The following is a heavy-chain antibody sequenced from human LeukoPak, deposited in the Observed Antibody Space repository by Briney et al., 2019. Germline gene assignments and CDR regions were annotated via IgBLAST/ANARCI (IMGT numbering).Heavy chain of an antibody. V-gene: IGHV1-46*01. J-gene: IGHJ4*02. CDR3: ARSIRYYDILTGYPAPDY. D-gene: IGHD3-9*01. CDR1: GYTFTSYY. Sequence: ASVKVSCKASGYTFTSYYMHWVRQAPGQGLEWMGIINPSGGSTSYAQKFQGRVTMTRDTSTGTVYMELSSLRSEDTAVYYCARSIRYYDILTGYPAPDYWGQGTLVTVSS. CDR2: INPSGGST.